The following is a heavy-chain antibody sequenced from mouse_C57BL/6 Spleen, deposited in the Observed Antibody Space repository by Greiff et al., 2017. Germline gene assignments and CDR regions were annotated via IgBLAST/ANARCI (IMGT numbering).Heavy chain of an antibody. V-gene: IGHV1-52*01. J-gene: IGHJ4*01. D-gene: IGHD1-1*01. CDR3: ARSYGSSPYYAMDY. CDR1: GYTFTSYW. CDR2: IDPSDSET. Sequence: QVQLQQPGAELVRPGSSVKLSCKASGYTFTSYWMHWVKQRPIQGLEWIGNIDPSDSETHYNQKFKDKDTLTVDKSSSTAYMQLSSLTSEDSAVYYCARSYGSSPYYAMDYWGQGTSVTVSS.